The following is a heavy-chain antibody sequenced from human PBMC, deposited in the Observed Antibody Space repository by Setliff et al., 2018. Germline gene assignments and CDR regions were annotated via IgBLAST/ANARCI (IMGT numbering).Heavy chain of an antibody. CDR1: GYTFTGYY. V-gene: IGHV1-2*02. Sequence: ASVKVSCKASGYTFTGYYIHWVRQAPGEGLEWMGCINVNSGDTNYAQKFQGRVIVTRDTSSSTAYMELRSLRPDDTAVYFCARGRIHDSSDYIGNWFDPWGQGTLVTVS. D-gene: IGHD3-22*01. CDR3: ARGRIHDSSDYIGNWFDP. J-gene: IGHJ5*02. CDR2: INVNSGDT.